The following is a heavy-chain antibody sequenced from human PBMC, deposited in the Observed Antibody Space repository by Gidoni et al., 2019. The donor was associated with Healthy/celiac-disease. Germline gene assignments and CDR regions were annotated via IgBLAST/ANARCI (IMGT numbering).Heavy chain of an antibody. J-gene: IGHJ6*02. CDR2: ISWDGGST. V-gene: IGHV3-43*01. Sequence: EVQLVASGAVVVQPGGSLSLSCAASGFTFDDYTMHWVRPAPGKGLAWVPLISWDGGSTYYADSVKGRFTISRDNSKNSLYLQMNSLRTEDTALYYCAKDSGLFYGSGGYGMDVWGQWTTVTVS. CDR3: AKDSGLFYGSGGYGMDV. CDR1: GFTFDDYT. D-gene: IGHD3-10*01.